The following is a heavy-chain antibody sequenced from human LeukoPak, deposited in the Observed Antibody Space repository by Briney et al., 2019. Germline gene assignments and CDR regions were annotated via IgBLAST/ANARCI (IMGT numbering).Heavy chain of an antibody. J-gene: IGHJ4*02. CDR1: GYTFTSYS. CDR2: ISAYNGNT. V-gene: IGHV1-18*01. D-gene: IGHD3-10*01. CDR3: ARDLGYYGSGKQNY. Sequence: RASVKVSCKASGYTFTSYSISWVRQAPGQGLEWMGWISAYNGNTIYAQKVKGRVTMTTDTSTSTAYMELRSLKSDDTAVYYCARDLGYYGSGKQNYWGQGTLVTVSS.